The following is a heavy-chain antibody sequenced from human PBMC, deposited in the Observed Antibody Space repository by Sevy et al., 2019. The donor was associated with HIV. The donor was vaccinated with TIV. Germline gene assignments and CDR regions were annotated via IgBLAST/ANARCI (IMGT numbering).Heavy chain of an antibody. Sequence: GGSLRLSCAASGFTFTNFWMSWVRQAPGKGLEWVANVNNDGSGQKYADAVKGRFTISRDNAKNSLYLEMNSLRTEDTAVYYWAKNSGNWGQGTLVTVSS. CDR1: GFTFTNFW. J-gene: IGHJ4*02. V-gene: IGHV3-7*01. D-gene: IGHD6-19*01. CDR3: AKNSGN. CDR2: VNNDGSGQ.